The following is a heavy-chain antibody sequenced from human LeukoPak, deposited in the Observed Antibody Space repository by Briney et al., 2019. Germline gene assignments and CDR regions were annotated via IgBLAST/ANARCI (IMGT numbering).Heavy chain of an antibody. J-gene: IGHJ4*02. CDR2: IIPIFGTA. CDR3: ARAWFTSGGKASGHFDY. CDR1: GGTFSSYA. D-gene: IGHD3-16*01. V-gene: IGHV1-69*05. Sequence: GASVKVSCKASGGTFSSYAISWVRQAPGHGLEWMGGIIPIFGTANYAQKFQGRVTITTDESTSTAYMELSSLRSEDTAVYYCARAWFTSGGKASGHFDYWGQGTLVTVSS.